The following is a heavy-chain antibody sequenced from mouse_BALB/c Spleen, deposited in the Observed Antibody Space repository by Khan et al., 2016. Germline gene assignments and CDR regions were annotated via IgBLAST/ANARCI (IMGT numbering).Heavy chain of an antibody. CDR1: GYSITSDYA. CDR2: ISYSGST. CDR3: ARTTVVLYGYFDV. D-gene: IGHD1-1*01. V-gene: IGHV3-2*02. J-gene: IGHJ1*01. Sequence: EVQLQESGPGLVKPSQSLSLTCTVTGYSITSDYAWNWIRQFPGNKLEWMGYISYSGSTSYNPSLKSRISITRDTSKNQFFLQLNSVTTEDTATYYCARTTVVLYGYFDVWGAGTTVTVSS.